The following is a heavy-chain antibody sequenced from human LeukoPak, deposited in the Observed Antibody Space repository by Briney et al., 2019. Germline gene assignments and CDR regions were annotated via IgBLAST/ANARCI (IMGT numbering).Heavy chain of an antibody. CDR3: ARSWLNQPYNWFDP. V-gene: IGHV4-4*07. J-gene: IGHJ5*02. D-gene: IGHD3-22*01. Sequence: SETLSLTCSVSGVSISSYYWSWIRQPAGKGLEWIGRIYIGGSTNYNPSLKSRVTMSVDTSKNQFFLRLSSVTAADTAVYYCARSWLNQPYNWFDPWGQGTLVTVSS. CDR1: GVSISSYY. CDR2: IYIGGST.